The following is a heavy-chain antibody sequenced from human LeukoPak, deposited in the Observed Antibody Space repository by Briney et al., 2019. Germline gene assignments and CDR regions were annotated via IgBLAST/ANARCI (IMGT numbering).Heavy chain of an antibody. CDR1: GYTFTSYA. J-gene: IGHJ4*02. Sequence: GASVKVSCKASGYTFTSYAMHWVRQAPGQRLEWMGWINAGNGNTKYSQKFQGRVTITRDTSASTAYMELSSLRSEDTAVYYCARARIMITFGGLRGYFDYWGQGTLVTVSS. D-gene: IGHD3-16*01. V-gene: IGHV1-3*01. CDR3: ARARIMITFGGLRGYFDY. CDR2: INAGNGNT.